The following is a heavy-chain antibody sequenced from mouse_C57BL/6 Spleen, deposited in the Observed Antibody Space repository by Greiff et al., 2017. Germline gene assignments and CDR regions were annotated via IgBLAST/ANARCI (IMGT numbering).Heavy chain of an antibody. CDR1: GYTFTSYW. V-gene: IGHV1-52*01. D-gene: IGHD2-10*01. Sequence: QVQLQQPGAELVRPGSSVKLSCKASGYTFTSYWMHWVKQRPIQGLEWIGNIDPSDSETHYNQKFKDKATLTVDKSSSTAYMQLSSLTSEDSAVYYCAQAYYGNSGYFDYWGQGTTLTVSS. CDR3: AQAYYGNSGYFDY. CDR2: IDPSDSET. J-gene: IGHJ2*01.